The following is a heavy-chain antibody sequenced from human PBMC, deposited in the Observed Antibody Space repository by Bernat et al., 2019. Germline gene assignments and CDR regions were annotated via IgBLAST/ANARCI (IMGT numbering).Heavy chain of an antibody. Sequence: EVQLVESVGGLVQPGGSLRLSCAASGFTFRSYEMNWVRQAPGKGLEWVSYISSSGSTIYYADSVKGRFTISRDNAENSLYLQMDSLRAEDTAVYYCARDQGPSVPPFRIWGQGTLVTVSS. J-gene: IGHJ4*02. V-gene: IGHV3-48*03. D-gene: IGHD1-26*01. CDR1: GFTFRSYE. CDR3: ARDQGPSVPPFRI. CDR2: ISSSGSTI.